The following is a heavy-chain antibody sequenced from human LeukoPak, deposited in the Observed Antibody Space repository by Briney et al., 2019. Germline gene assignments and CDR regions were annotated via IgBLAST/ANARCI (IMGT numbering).Heavy chain of an antibody. J-gene: IGHJ5*02. CDR3: ARPATIYNWFDP. Sequence: VASVKVSCKASGYTFTSYDINWVRQATGQGLEWMGWMNPNSGNTGYAQKFQGRVTMTRNTSISTAYMELSSLRSEDTAVYYCARPATIYNWFDPWGQGTLVTVSS. V-gene: IGHV1-8*01. D-gene: IGHD5-12*01. CDR2: MNPNSGNT. CDR1: GYTFTSYD.